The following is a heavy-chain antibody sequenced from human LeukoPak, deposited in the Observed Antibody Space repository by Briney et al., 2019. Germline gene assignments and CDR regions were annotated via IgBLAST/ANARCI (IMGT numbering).Heavy chain of an antibody. CDR2: INTVGSSV. V-gene: IGHV3-74*01. Sequence: PGGSLRLSCAASGLTLGSYWMHWVRQAPGKGLVWVSRINTVGSSVSYADSVKGRFTISRDNAKNTLYLQMNSLRAEDTAVYYCARDARIAIAGSGYYYYGMDVWGKGTPVTVSS. D-gene: IGHD6-13*01. CDR1: GLTLGSYW. CDR3: ARDARIAIAGSGYYYYGMDV. J-gene: IGHJ6*04.